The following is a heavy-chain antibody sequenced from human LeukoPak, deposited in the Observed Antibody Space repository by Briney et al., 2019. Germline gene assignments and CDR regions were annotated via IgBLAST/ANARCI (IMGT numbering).Heavy chain of an antibody. D-gene: IGHD1-1*01. Sequence: ASVKVSCKASGGTFSSYAISWVRQAPGKGLEWMGGFDPEDGETIYAQKFQGRVTMTEDTSTDTAYMELSSLRSEDTAVYYRATWTGTFGLYYYYMDVWGKGTTVTVSS. J-gene: IGHJ6*03. CDR2: FDPEDGET. CDR3: ATWTGTFGLYYYYMDV. V-gene: IGHV1-24*01. CDR1: GGTFSSYA.